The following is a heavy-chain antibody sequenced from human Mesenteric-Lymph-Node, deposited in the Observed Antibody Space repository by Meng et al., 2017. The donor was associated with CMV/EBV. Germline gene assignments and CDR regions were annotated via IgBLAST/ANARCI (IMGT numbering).Heavy chain of an antibody. Sequence: SVKVSCKASGGTFSSYTISWVRQAPGQGLEWMGRIIPILGIANYAQKFHGRVTITADKSTSTAYMELSSLRAEDTAVYYCAREGVGATTYSLYYFDYWGQGTLVTVSS. CDR3: AREGVGATTYSLYYFDY. J-gene: IGHJ4*02. V-gene: IGHV1-69*04. CDR2: IIPILGIA. CDR1: GGTFSSYT. D-gene: IGHD1-26*01.